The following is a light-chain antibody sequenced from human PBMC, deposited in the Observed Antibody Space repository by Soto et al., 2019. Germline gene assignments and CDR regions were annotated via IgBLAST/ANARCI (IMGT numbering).Light chain of an antibody. V-gene: IGLV2-8*01. CDR2: EVY. J-gene: IGLJ1*01. Sequence: QSVLTQPPSASGSPGQSVTISCTGTSSDVGGYNYVSWYQHHPGKAPKLIIYEVYKRPSGVPDRFSGYKSGNTAALTVSGLQAEDEADYYCSSYVGTNSYVFGTGTKLTVL. CDR3: SSYVGTNSYV. CDR1: SSDVGGYNY.